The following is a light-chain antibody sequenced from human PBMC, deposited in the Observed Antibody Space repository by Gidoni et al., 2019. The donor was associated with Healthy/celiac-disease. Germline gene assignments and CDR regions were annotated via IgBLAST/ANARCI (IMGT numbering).Light chain of an antibody. Sequence: QSALTQPASVSGSPGQSITISCTGTSSDVGSYNLVSWYQQHPGKAPKLMIYEGSKRPSGVSNRCSGSKSGNTASLTISGLQAEDEADYYCCSYAGSSTFRVIFGGGTKLTVL. CDR3: CSYAGSSTFRVI. V-gene: IGLV2-23*03. CDR1: SSDVGSYNL. CDR2: EGS. J-gene: IGLJ2*01.